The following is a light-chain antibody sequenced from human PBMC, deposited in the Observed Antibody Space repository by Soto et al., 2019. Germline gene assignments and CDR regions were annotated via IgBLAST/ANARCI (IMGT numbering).Light chain of an antibody. CDR1: SSNIGSNY. V-gene: IGLV1-47*02. CDR3: AAWDDSLRGWV. Sequence: QSVLTQPPSASGTPGQRVTISCSGSSSNIGSNYVYWYQQLPGTAPKLLIYTNDQRPSGVPDRFSGSKSGTSASLASSGLRYEYEADYDCAAWDDSLRGWVFGGGTKVTVL. CDR2: TND. J-gene: IGLJ3*02.